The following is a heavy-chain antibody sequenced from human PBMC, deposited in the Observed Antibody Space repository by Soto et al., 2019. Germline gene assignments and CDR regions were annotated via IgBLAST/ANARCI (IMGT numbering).Heavy chain of an antibody. D-gene: IGHD3-3*01. CDR3: ARGYRLRFLEWSSRGFDY. CDR2: IYYSGST. Sequence: SETLSLTCTFSGCSISSYYWSWIRQPPGKGLEWIGYIYYSGSTNYNPSLKSRVTISVDTSKNQFSLKLSSVTAADTAVYYCARGYRLRFLEWSSRGFDYWGQGTLVTVSS. CDR1: GCSISSYY. V-gene: IGHV4-59*12. J-gene: IGHJ4*02.